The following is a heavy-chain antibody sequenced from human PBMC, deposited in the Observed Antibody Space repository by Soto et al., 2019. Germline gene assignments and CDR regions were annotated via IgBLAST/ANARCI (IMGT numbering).Heavy chain of an antibody. CDR3: ARDRGAYGLGGMDV. D-gene: IGHD2-21*01. V-gene: IGHV3-30*19. CDR1: GFTFSSYG. Sequence: QVQLVESGGGVVQPGRSLRLSCAASGFTFSSYGMHWVRQAPGKGLEWVAVIWYDGSNKYYADSVKGRFTISRDNSKNTLYLQMNSLRAEDTAVYYCARDRGAYGLGGMDVWGQGTTVTVSS. CDR2: IWYDGSNK. J-gene: IGHJ6*02.